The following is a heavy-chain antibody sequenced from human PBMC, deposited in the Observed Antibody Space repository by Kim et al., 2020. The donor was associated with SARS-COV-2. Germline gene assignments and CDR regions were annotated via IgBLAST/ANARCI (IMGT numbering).Heavy chain of an antibody. D-gene: IGHD3-16*01. J-gene: IGHJ3*02. CDR2: IIPILGIA. CDR3: ARGIGSRGDTYAFDI. V-gene: IGHV1-69*04. CDR1: GGTFSSYA. Sequence: SVKVSCKASGGTFSSYAISWVRQAPGQGLEWMGRIIPILGIANYAQKFQARVTITADKSTSTAYMELSSLRSEDTAVDYCARGIGSRGDTYAFDIWGPGTLVTVSS.